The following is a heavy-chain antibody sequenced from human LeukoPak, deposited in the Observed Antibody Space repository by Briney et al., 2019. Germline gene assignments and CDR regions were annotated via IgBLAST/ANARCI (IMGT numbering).Heavy chain of an antibody. CDR2: INPNGGVT. J-gene: IGHJ6*03. CDR1: GYSFTGYY. Sequence: ASVKVSCKASGYSFTGYYIHWVRQAPGQGLEWMGWINPNGGVTKSAQKFQGRVTMTRDMSINTVYMELSGLTSDDTALYYCARGPNHYYYMDSWGKGTTVSVPS. CDR3: ARGPNHYYYMDS. V-gene: IGHV1-2*02.